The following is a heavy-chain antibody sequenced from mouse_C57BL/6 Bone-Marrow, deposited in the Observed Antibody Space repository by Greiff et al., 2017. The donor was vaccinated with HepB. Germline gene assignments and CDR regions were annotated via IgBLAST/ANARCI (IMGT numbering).Heavy chain of an antibody. J-gene: IGHJ2*01. CDR3: ARAGYMITYFDY. CDR2: INPSSGYT. D-gene: IGHD2-4*01. V-gene: IGHV1-4*01. Sequence: QVQLQQSGAELARPGASVKMSCTASGYTFTSYAMHWVKQRPGQGLEWVGYINPSSGYTKYNQKFKDKATLTADKSSSTAYMQLSSLTSEDSAVYYCARAGYMITYFDYWGQGTTLTVSS. CDR1: GYTFTSYA.